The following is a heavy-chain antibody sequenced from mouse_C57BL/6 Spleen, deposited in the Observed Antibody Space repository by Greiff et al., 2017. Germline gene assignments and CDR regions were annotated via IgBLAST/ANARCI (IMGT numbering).Heavy chain of an antibody. D-gene: IGHD2-4*01. J-gene: IGHJ3*01. CDR2: ISYDGSN. V-gene: IGHV3-6*01. CDR1: GYSITSGYY. Sequence: EVQLVESGPGLVKPSQSLSLTCSVTGYSITSGYYWNWIRQFPGNKLEWMGYISYDGSNNYNPSLKNRISITRDTSKNQFFLKLNSVTTEDTATYYCARNYDYGGFAYWGQGTLVTVSA. CDR3: ARNYDYGGFAY.